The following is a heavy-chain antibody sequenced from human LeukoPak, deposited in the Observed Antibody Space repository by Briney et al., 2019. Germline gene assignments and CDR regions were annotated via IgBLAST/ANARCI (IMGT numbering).Heavy chain of an antibody. D-gene: IGHD3-22*01. CDR2: IYYSGST. CDR1: GGSISSSSYY. Sequence: SETLSLTCTVSGGSISSSSYYWGWIRQPPGKGLEWIGSIYYSGSTYYNPSLKSRVTISVDTSKNQFSLKLSSVTAADTAVYYCASYLTYYYDSGGYQSAGYWGQGTLVTVSS. J-gene: IGHJ4*02. V-gene: IGHV4-39*01. CDR3: ASYLTYYYDSGGYQSAGY.